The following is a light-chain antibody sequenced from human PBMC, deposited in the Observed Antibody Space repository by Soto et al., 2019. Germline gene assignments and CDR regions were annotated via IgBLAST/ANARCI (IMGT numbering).Light chain of an antibody. CDR3: QQYYTFPLYT. Sequence: VIWMTQSPSFLSAIRGDRVTISCRMSQDIGHYLAWYRQKPGKAPELLIYDTSRLQTGAPSRFRGSGSGTYFTLTISSLQSEDFATYYCQQYYTFPLYTFGQGTKLEI. J-gene: IGKJ2*01. CDR2: DTS. V-gene: IGKV1D-8*01. CDR1: QDIGHY.